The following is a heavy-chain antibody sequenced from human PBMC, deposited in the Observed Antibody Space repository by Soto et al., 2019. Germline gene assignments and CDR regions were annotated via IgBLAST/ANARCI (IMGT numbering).Heavy chain of an antibody. Sequence: QVQLVQSGAEVKKPGASVKVSCKASGYTFTSYDINWVRQATGQGLEWMGWMNPNSGNTGYAQKFQGRVTMTRNTSISTAYMELSSLRSEDTAVYCCARTSSSWSYYYYYMDVWGKGTTVTVSS. D-gene: IGHD6-13*01. CDR3: ARTSSSWSYYYYYMDV. V-gene: IGHV1-8*01. CDR1: GYTFTSYD. CDR2: MNPNSGNT. J-gene: IGHJ6*03.